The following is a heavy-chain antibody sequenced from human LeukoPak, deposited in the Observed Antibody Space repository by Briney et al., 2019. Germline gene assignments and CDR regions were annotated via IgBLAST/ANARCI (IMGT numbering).Heavy chain of an antibody. Sequence: GASVKVSCKASGYTFTSYGISWVRQAPGQGLEWMGWISAYNGNTDYAQKLQGRVTMTTDTSTSTAYMELRSLRSDDTAVYYCARVRAAAGTRGAFDIWGQGTMVTVSS. CDR2: ISAYNGNT. CDR1: GYTFTSYG. CDR3: ARVRAAAGTRGAFDI. J-gene: IGHJ3*02. D-gene: IGHD6-13*01. V-gene: IGHV1-18*01.